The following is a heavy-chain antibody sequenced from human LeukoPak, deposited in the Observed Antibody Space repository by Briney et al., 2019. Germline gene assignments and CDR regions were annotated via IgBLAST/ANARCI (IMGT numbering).Heavy chain of an antibody. Sequence: SETLSLTCTVSGGSISSYYWSWIRQPPGKGLEWIGYIYYSGSTNYNPSLKSRVTISVDTSKNQFSLKLSSVTAADTAVYYCARGARGWSYYYYGMDVWGQGTTVTVSS. D-gene: IGHD6-19*01. CDR1: GGSISSYY. V-gene: IGHV4-59*12. CDR3: ARGARGWSYYYYGMDV. CDR2: IYYSGST. J-gene: IGHJ6*02.